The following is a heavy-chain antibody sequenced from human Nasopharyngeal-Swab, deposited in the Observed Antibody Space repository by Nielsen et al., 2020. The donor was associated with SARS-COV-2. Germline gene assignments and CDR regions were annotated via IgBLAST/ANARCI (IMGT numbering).Heavy chain of an antibody. CDR1: GFVFTTYW. V-gene: IGHV3-7*03. CDR3: ARNTLLDS. D-gene: IGHD3-16*01. CDR2: IKQDGSEK. J-gene: IGHJ5*01. Sequence: LSLTCATSGFVFTTYWMTWVRQAPGKGLEWLALIKQDGSEKYYADSVKGRFTISRDNAENSLFLQMDSLTGDDTAIYYCARNTLLDSWGQGTLVAVSS.